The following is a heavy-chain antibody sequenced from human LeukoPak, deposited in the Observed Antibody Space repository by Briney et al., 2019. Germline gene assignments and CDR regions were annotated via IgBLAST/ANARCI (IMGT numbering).Heavy chain of an antibody. D-gene: IGHD2-21*01. Sequence: GGSLRLSCAASGFSFSSYAMSWVRQAPGKGLEWVSVISGGGGSTYYADSVKGRFTISRDNSKNTLYLQMNSLRAGDTAVYYCARDRPTMVVRGVFDYWGQGTLVTVSS. V-gene: IGHV3-23*01. CDR2: ISGGGGST. J-gene: IGHJ4*02. CDR1: GFSFSSYA. CDR3: ARDRPTMVVRGVFDY.